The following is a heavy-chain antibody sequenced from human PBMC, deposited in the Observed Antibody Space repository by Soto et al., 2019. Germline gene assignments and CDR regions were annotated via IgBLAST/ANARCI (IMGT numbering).Heavy chain of an antibody. D-gene: IGHD3-10*01. CDR2: INYSGTT. J-gene: IGHJ6*02. Sequence: PSETLSLTCAVYGGSFSGYYWSWIRQPPGKGLEWIGEINYSGTTTYTLSLNVRVTISVDTSKNQFSLKLSFVPAADTVVFYCAIVRLFRVLLCFGELYGMDVGGQGTTFTVS. V-gene: IGHV4-34*01. CDR1: GGSFSGYY. CDR3: AIVRLFRVLLCFGELYGMDV.